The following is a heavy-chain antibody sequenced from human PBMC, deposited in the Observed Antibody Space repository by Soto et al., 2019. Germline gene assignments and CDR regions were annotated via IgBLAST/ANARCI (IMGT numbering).Heavy chain of an antibody. D-gene: IGHD3-10*01. CDR2: INWNSATI. V-gene: IGHV3-9*01. Sequence: EVQLVESGGGLVQPGRSLRLSCVASGFTFDNYAMHWVRQAPGKGLEWVSGINWNSATIGYADSVKGRFIISRDNAKNSLYLEMNSLRAEDTAFYACAAGSMVQCSYFDYWGQGILVTFSS. J-gene: IGHJ4*02. CDR1: GFTFDNYA. CDR3: AAGSMVQCSYFDY.